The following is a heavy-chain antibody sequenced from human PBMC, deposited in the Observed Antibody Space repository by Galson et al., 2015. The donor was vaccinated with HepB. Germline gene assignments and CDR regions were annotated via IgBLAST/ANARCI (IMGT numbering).Heavy chain of an antibody. CDR2: ISYDGSNK. V-gene: IGHV3-30*04. D-gene: IGHD1-26*01. J-gene: IGHJ4*02. CDR3: ARESGSLGWYRSRGLDY. CDR1: GFTFSSYA. Sequence: SLRLSCAASGFTFSSYAMHWVRQAPGKGLEWVAVISYDGSNKYYADSVKGRFTISRDNSKNTLYLQMNSLRAEDTAVYYCARESGSLGWYRSRGLDYWGQGTLVTVSS.